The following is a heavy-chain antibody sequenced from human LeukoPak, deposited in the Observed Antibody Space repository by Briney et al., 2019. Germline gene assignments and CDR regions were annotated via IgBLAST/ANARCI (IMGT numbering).Heavy chain of an antibody. D-gene: IGHD4-17*01. CDR1: GGTFSSYA. CDR3: ARAGGHDYGDYAFDY. Sequence: SVNVSCKASGGTFSSYAISWVRQAPGQGLEWMGGIIPIFGTANYAQKFQGRVTITTDESTSTAYMELSSLRSEDTAVYYCARAGGHDYGDYAFDYWRQGTLVTVSS. CDR2: IIPIFGTA. V-gene: IGHV1-69*05. J-gene: IGHJ4*02.